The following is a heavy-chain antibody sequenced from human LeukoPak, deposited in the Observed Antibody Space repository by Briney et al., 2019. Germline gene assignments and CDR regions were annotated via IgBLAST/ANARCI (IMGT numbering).Heavy chain of an antibody. V-gene: IGHV1-46*01. J-gene: IGHJ4*02. Sequence: ASVKVSCKASGYTFTSYYMHWVRQAPGQGLEWMGIINPSGGSTSYAQKFQGRVTMTRDTSTSTVYMELSSLRSEDTAVYYCARDRSRPTFLDYWGQGTLVTASS. D-gene: IGHD2-15*01. CDR1: GYTFTSYY. CDR3: ARDRSRPTFLDY. CDR2: INPSGGST.